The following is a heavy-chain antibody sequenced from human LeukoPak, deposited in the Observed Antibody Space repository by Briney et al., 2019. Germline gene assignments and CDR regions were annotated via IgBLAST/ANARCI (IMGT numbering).Heavy chain of an antibody. CDR1: GFTFSSYA. J-gene: IGHJ4*02. CDR2: ISATVSNT. D-gene: IGHD3-3*01. CDR3: AKGLLDWLFYFDY. Sequence: GGSLRLSCAASGFTFSSYAMSWVRQAPGKGLEWVSVISATVSNTYYADSVKGRFTISRDNSNSTLYLQMNSLRVEDTAVYYCAKGLLDWLFYFDYWGQGTLVTVSS. V-gene: IGHV3-23*01.